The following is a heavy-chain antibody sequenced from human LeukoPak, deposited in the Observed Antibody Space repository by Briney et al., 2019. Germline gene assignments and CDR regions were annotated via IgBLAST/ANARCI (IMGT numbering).Heavy chain of an antibody. D-gene: IGHD3-3*01. V-gene: IGHV3-48*01. CDR1: GFTFSSYS. CDR2: ISSSSSTI. CDR3: ARDFDYDFWSGYSVTPSMGYFDY. Sequence: TGGSLRLSCAASGFTFSSYSMNWVRQAPGKGLEWVSYISSSSSTIYYADSVKGRFTISRDNAKNSLYLQMNSLGAEDTAVYYCARDFDYDFWSGYSVTPSMGYFDYWGQGTLVTVSS. J-gene: IGHJ4*02.